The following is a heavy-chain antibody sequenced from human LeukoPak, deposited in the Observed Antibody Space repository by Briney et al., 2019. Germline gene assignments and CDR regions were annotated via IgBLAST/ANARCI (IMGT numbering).Heavy chain of an antibody. CDR3: ARSPSYDFWSGVRDFDY. J-gene: IGHJ4*02. CDR2: VASSGTA. V-gene: IGHV4-39*07. D-gene: IGHD3/OR15-3a*01. CDR1: GGSIRTSGYF. Sequence: SETLSLTCTVSGGSIRTSGYFWGWIRQSPGKGLEYFASVASSGTAYYNPSLQSRVTISADMSRNQFSLKLRSVTAADTAVYYCARSPSYDFWSGVRDFDYWGQGTLVTVSS.